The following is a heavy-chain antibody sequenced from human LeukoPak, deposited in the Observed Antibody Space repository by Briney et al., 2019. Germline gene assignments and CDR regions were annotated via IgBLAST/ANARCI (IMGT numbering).Heavy chain of an antibody. Sequence: SVKVSCKASGGTFSSYAISWVRQAPGQGLEWMGGIIPIFGTANYAQKFQGRVTITTDESTSTAYMELSSLRSEDTAVYYCVRGYDSSGYYYAYWGQGTLVTVSS. CDR3: VRGYDSSGYYYAY. V-gene: IGHV1-69*05. CDR1: GGTFSSYA. J-gene: IGHJ4*02. D-gene: IGHD3-22*01. CDR2: IIPIFGTA.